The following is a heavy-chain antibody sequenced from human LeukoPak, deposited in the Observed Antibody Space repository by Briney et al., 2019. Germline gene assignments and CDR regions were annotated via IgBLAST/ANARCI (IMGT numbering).Heavy chain of an antibody. V-gene: IGHV4-30-4*01. J-gene: IGHJ4*02. CDR2: IYYSGST. Sequence: PSETLSLTCAVSGGSISTTNWWNWVRQPPGKGLEWIGYIYYSGSTYYNPSLKSRVTISVDTSKNQFSLKLSSVTAADTAVYYCARWSIAVAGVGYWGQGTLVTVSS. CDR3: ARWSIAVAGVGY. CDR1: GGSISTTNW. D-gene: IGHD6-19*01.